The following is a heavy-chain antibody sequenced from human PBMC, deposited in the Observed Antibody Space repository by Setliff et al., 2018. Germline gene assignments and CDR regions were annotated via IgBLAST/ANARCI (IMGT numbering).Heavy chain of an antibody. CDR2: RHDNGER. V-gene: IGHV4-59*11. J-gene: IGHJ4*02. Sequence: SETLSLTCTVSPGSISRHYWSWFRQAPGEGLEWIGYRHDNGERDYNPSLGSRVTISVDTSKNQFSLMLTSVTAADTAIYYCAGRPQNTPMGPCDYWGQGTLVTVSS. CDR3: AGRPQNTPMGPCDY. D-gene: IGHD5-18*01. CDR1: PGSISRHY.